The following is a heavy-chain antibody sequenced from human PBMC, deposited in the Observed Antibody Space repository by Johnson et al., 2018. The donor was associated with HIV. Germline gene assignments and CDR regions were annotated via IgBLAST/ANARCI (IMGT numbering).Heavy chain of an antibody. D-gene: IGHD4-23*01. CDR2: IWYDGNNK. CDR1: GFTFSSYG. J-gene: IGHJ3*02. CDR3: AKSPAKGHGVNSGAFDI. V-gene: IGHV3-33*06. Sequence: QVQLVESGGGVVQPGRSLRLSCAASGFTFSSYGMHWVRQAPGKGLQWVAVIWYDGNNKYYADSVKGRFTISRDNSKNTLYLQMNSLRAEDTAVYYCAKSPAKGHGVNSGAFDIWGQGTMVTVSS.